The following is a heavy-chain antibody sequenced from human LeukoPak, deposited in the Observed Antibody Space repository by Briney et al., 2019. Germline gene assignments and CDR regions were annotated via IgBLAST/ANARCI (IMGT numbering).Heavy chain of an antibody. J-gene: IGHJ3*02. Sequence: PGGSLRLSCAASGFTFSSYSMNWVRQAPGKGLEWVSYISSSSSTIYYADSVKGRFTISRDNAKNSLYLQMNSLRAEDTAAYYCARARSFGVVLGNAFDIWGQGTMVTVSS. V-gene: IGHV3-48*01. CDR1: GFTFSSYS. CDR3: ARARSFGVVLGNAFDI. CDR2: ISSSSSTI. D-gene: IGHD3-3*01.